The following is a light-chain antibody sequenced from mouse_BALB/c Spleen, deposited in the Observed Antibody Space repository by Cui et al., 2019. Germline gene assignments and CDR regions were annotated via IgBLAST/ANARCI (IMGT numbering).Light chain of an antibody. Sequence: QIVLTQSPAIMSASPGEKVTMTCSASSSVSYMYWYQQKPGSSPRLLIYDTSNLASGVPVRFSGSGSVTSYSITISRMEAEDAATYYCQQWSSYTFGGGTKLEIK. J-gene: IGKJ2*01. V-gene: IGKV4-55*01. CDR1: SSVSY. CDR2: DTS. CDR3: QQWSSYT.